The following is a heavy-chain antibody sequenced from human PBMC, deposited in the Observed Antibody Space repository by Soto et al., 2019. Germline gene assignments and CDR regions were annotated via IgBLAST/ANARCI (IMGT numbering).Heavy chain of an antibody. J-gene: IGHJ4*02. CDR1: GFTFSSYA. V-gene: IGHV3-23*01. D-gene: IGHD3-16*02. CDR3: AKDQSKLRLGELSLFFVWGVFGACDY. CDR2: ISGSGGST. Sequence: EVQLLESGGGLVQPGGSLRLSCAASGFTFSSYAMSWVRQAPGKGLEWVSAISGSGGSTYYADSVKGRFTISRDNSKNTLYLQMNSLRAEDTAVYYCAKDQSKLRLGELSLFFVWGVFGACDYWGQGTLVTVSS.